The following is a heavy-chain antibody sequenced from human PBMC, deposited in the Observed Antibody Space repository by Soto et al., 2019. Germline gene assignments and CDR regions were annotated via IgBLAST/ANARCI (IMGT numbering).Heavy chain of an antibody. V-gene: IGHV4-34*01. D-gene: IGHD2-2*01. Sequence: PSETRSLAWAVEGGSFRGYYWTWIRQSHEKGREWIGVLTLIRTTYYNPSLKTRVTISVHTPTNQFSLKLSSLTSADTAVYYCATGLCYCSTINCYSSRPFRFDSWGQGTLVTVSS. J-gene: IGHJ4*02. CDR1: GGSFRGYY. CDR3: ATGLCYCSTINCYSSRPFRFDS. CDR2: LTLIRTT.